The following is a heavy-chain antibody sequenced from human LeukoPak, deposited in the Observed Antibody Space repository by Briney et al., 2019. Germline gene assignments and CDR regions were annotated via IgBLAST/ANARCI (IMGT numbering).Heavy chain of an antibody. V-gene: IGHV4-34*01. CDR1: GGSFSGYY. J-gene: IGHJ3*02. CDR3: ARVQSWIQLWSRGGAFDI. D-gene: IGHD5-18*01. CDR2: INHSGST. Sequence: SETLSLTCAVYGGSFSGYYWSWIRQPPGKGLEWIGEINHSGSTNYNPSLKSRVTISVDTSKNQFSLKLSSVTAADTDVYYCARVQSWIQLWSRGGAFDIWGQGTMVTVSS.